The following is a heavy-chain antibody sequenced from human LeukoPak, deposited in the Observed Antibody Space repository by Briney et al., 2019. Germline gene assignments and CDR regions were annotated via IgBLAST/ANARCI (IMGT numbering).Heavy chain of an antibody. Sequence: RGSLRLSCAASGFTFRNYAMSWVRQAPGKGLEWVSAISGSGDETNYADSVKGRLTISRDNSKNTLFLQMNSLRAEDTAVYYCAKAGRSSGWYWFVYWGQGTLVTVSS. J-gene: IGHJ4*02. CDR1: GFTFRNYA. D-gene: IGHD6-19*01. V-gene: IGHV3-23*01. CDR2: ISGSGDET. CDR3: AKAGRSSGWYWFVY.